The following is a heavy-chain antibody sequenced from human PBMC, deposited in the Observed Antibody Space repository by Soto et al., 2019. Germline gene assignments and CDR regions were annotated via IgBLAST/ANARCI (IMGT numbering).Heavy chain of an antibody. D-gene: IGHD2-15*01. CDR3: AWFFCRAADRRQWFDF. J-gene: IGHJ5*01. CDR1: GFSLSTSGVG. V-gene: IGHV2-5*02. Sequence: SGPTLVNPTQTLTLTCTFSGFSLSTSGVGVGWIRQPPGKALEWLALIYWDDDKRYSPSLKSRLTITKDTSKNQVVLTMTNMDPVDTATYYCAWFFCRAADRRQWFDFWGQGTLVSVSS. CDR2: IYWDDDK.